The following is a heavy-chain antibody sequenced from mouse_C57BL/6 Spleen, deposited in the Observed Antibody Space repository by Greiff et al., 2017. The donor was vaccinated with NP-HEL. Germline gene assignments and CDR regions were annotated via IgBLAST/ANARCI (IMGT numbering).Heavy chain of an antibody. V-gene: IGHV5-4*01. CDR1: GFTFSSYA. D-gene: IGHD1-1*01. CDR3: ARDSHYGSSYDY. J-gene: IGHJ2*01. CDR2: ISDGGSYT. Sequence: EVMLVESGGGLVKPGGSLKLSCAASGFTFSSYAMSWVRQTPEKSLEWVATISDGGSYTYYPDNVKGRFTISRDNAKNNLYLQMSHLKSEDTAMYYCARDSHYGSSYDYWGQGTTLTVSS.